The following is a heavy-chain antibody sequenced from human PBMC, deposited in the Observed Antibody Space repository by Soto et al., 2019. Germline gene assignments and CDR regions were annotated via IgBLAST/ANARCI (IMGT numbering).Heavy chain of an antibody. Sequence: PSDTLSLPCTVSGGSISSSRYYWGWNRQPPGQGLEGVGRFYYSGSIYYNPSLKRRAPNSVDTSKTQYSLQLSYVTAAHTALHFCARKKATEYSNRRYGSGPPDRKYTWFDPWGQGTLVTVSS. V-gene: IGHV4-39*01. J-gene: IGHJ5*02. CDR1: GGSISSSRYY. CDR3: ARKKATEYSNRRYGSGPPDRKYTWFDP. D-gene: IGHD6-13*01. CDR2: FYYSGSI.